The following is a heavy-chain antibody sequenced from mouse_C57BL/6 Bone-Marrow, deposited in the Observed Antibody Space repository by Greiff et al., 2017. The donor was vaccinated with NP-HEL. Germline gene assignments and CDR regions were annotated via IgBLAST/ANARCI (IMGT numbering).Heavy chain of an antibody. Sequence: VMLVESGAELARPGASVKLSCKASGYTFTSYGISWVKQRTGQGLEWIGEIYPRSGNTYYNEKFKGKATLTADKSSSTAYMELRSLTSEDSAVYFCARRGSRAWFAYWGQGTLVTVSA. D-gene: IGHD1-1*01. CDR2: IYPRSGNT. CDR3: ARRGSRAWFAY. CDR1: GYTFTSYG. J-gene: IGHJ3*01. V-gene: IGHV1-81*01.